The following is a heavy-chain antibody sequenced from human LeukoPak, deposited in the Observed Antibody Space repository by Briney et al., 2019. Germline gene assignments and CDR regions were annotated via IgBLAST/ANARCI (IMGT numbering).Heavy chain of an antibody. Sequence: SETLSLTCTVSGYSISSGYYWGWIRQPPGKGLEWIGSIYHSGSTYYNPSLKSRVTISVDTSKNQFSLKLSSVTAADTAVYYCARGIAVAGDAFDIWGQGTMVTVSS. CDR2: IYHSGST. D-gene: IGHD6-19*01. CDR3: ARGIAVAGDAFDI. J-gene: IGHJ3*02. CDR1: GYSISSGYY. V-gene: IGHV4-38-2*02.